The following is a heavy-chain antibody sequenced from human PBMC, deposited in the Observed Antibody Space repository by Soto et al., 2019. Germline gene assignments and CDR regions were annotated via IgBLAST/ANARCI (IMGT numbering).Heavy chain of an antibody. CDR1: GFTFPNYA. Sequence: EVRLLESGGGLVQPGGSLRLSCAASGFTFPNYAMSWVRQAPGQGLEWVSVVTGRASSTYYADSVEGRFTISRDNSRNTLFLQRNSLGAEDTAVYYCAKHLPSKKSQRLWADAFHIWGRGPNLPVSS. V-gene: IGHV3-23*01. D-gene: IGHD3-16*01. CDR2: VTGRASST. J-gene: IGHJ3*02. CDR3: AKHLPSKKSQRLWADAFHI.